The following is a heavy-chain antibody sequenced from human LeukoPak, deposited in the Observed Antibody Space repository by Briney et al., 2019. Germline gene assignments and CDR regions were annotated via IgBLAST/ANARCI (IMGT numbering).Heavy chain of an antibody. V-gene: IGHV1-2*02. CDR1: GYTFTGYY. Sequence: ASVKVSCKASGYTFTGYYMHWVRQAPGQGLEWMGWINPKSGGTNFVQKFQGRVTMTRDTSINTAYMELSRLTSDDTAIYYCASGGPLYGSGTYYKGGFDYWGQGTLVTISS. CDR2: INPKSGGT. D-gene: IGHD3-10*01. J-gene: IGHJ4*02. CDR3: ASGGPLYGSGTYYKGGFDY.